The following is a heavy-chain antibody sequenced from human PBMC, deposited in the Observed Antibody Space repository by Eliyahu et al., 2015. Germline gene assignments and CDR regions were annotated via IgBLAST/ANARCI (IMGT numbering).Heavy chain of an antibody. D-gene: IGHD1-14*01. CDR2: ISSRGGTT. CDR3: AKVGREASITRGPKETDDYFDS. Sequence: QLLESGGGXVQPGGSQRLSCPASGFTFRKXAXAWVRQAPGKGLEWVSVISSRGGTTKYADSVKGRFSISRDNAKNTVFLQMTGLRPADTAIYFCAKVGREASITRGPKETDDYFDSWGRGILVTVSS. CDR1: GFTFRKXA. J-gene: IGHJ4*02. V-gene: IGHV3-23*01.